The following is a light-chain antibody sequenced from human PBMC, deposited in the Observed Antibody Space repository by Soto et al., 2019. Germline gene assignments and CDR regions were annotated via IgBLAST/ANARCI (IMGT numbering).Light chain of an antibody. V-gene: IGKV3-11*01. CDR3: QQRSNWPPWT. Sequence: EIVLTQSPATLSLSPGERATLSCRASQSVSSYLAWYQQKPGQAPRLLIYDASNRATGIPARFSGSGSGTDFTLTISSLEPEDFAVYYCQQRSNWPPWTFGQG. J-gene: IGKJ1*01. CDR2: DAS. CDR1: QSVSSY.